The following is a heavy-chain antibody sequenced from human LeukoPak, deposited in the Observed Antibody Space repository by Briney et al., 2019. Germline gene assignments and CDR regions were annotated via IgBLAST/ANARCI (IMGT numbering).Heavy chain of an antibody. CDR2: INPNSGGT. V-gene: IGHV1-2*02. CDR1: GYTFTGYY. CDR3: ARNVAYYYDSSGYQEDY. Sequence: ASVKVSCKASGYTFTGYYMHWVRQAPGQGLEWMGWINPNSGGTNYAQKFQGRVTMTRDTSISTAYMELSRLRSDGTAVYYCARNVAYYYDSSGYQEDYWGQGTLVTVSS. J-gene: IGHJ4*02. D-gene: IGHD3-22*01.